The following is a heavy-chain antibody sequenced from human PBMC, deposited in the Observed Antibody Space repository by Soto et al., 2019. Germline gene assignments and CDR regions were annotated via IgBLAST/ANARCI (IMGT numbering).Heavy chain of an antibody. CDR1: GYTFTSYG. Sequence: QVQLVQSGAEVTKPGASVKVSCKDSGYTFTSYGISWVRQAPGQGLEWMGWISAYNGNTNYAQKLQGRITMTTDTCTRRAHMQLRSLRSDDTAVYSCARDTVAFLPDPDAYAIWGKVTIVTVSA. V-gene: IGHV1-18*01. CDR2: ISAYNGNT. J-gene: IGHJ3*02. D-gene: IGHD2-15*01. CDR3: ARDTVAFLPDPDAYAI.